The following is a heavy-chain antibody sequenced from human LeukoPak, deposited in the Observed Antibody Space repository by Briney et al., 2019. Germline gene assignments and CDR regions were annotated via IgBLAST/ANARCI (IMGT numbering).Heavy chain of an antibody. Sequence: GGSLRLSCAASGFSFSTYGMHWVRQAPGKGLEWVASISYDGSNRYFADSVKGRFTISRDNSNNTLYLQMDSLGTEDTAVYYCAKDDWIFSKAFDIWGQGTMVTVSS. D-gene: IGHD2-2*03. V-gene: IGHV3-30*18. CDR2: ISYDGSNR. CDR3: AKDDWIFSKAFDI. J-gene: IGHJ3*02. CDR1: GFSFSTYG.